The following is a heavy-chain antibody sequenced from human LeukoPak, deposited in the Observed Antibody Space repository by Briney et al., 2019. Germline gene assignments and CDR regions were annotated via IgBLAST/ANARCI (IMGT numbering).Heavy chain of an antibody. V-gene: IGHV3-23*01. J-gene: IGHJ6*02. Sequence: GGSLRLSCATSGFTFSNYGMSWVRQAPGKGLEWVSAISGSGARTYYADSVKGRFITSRDNSKNTLYLQMNSLRAEDTAVYYCARDLHYYVAMDVWGQGTTVTVSS. CDR3: ARDLHYYVAMDV. CDR2: ISGSGART. CDR1: GFTFSNYG. D-gene: IGHD3-10*02.